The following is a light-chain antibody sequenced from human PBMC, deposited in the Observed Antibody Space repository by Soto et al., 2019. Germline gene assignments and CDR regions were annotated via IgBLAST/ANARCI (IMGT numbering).Light chain of an antibody. J-gene: IGKJ2*01. CDR2: AAS. CDR1: QGISTY. Sequence: DIQLTQSPSFLSASAGDRVTITCRASQGISTYLAWYQQKPGKAPKLLIYAASTLQSGVPSRFSGSGSGTEFTLTISSLQPEDFATYYCLQLNSYPRSFGQGTRLEIK. CDR3: LQLNSYPRS. V-gene: IGKV1-9*01.